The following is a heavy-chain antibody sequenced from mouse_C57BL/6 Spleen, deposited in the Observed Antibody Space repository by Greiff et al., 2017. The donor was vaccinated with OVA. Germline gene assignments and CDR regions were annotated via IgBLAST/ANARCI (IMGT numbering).Heavy chain of an antibody. V-gene: IGHV5-4*03. CDR1: GFTFSSYA. CDR3: ARDYYGSSYGYFDV. CDR2: ISDGGSYT. D-gene: IGHD1-1*01. J-gene: IGHJ1*03. Sequence: EVMLVESGGGLVKPGGSLKLSCAASGFTFSSYAMSWVRQPPEKRLEWVATISDGGSYTYYPDNVKGRFTISRDNAKNNLYLQMSHLKSEDTAMYYCARDYYGSSYGYFDVWGTGTTVTVSS.